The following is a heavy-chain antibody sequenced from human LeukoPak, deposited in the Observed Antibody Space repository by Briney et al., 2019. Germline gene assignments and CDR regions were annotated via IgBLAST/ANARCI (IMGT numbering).Heavy chain of an antibody. Sequence: GGSLRLSCAASGFNFDDYGMSWVRQAPGKGLEWVSGINWNAGSTGYAASVKGRFTISRDSTKNSLYPQMNSLRAEDTALYYCGRGGSGSYGDYFASWGQGTLVTVSS. CDR1: GFNFDDYG. CDR2: INWNAGST. CDR3: GRGGSGSYGDYFAS. J-gene: IGHJ4*02. V-gene: IGHV3-20*04. D-gene: IGHD3-10*01.